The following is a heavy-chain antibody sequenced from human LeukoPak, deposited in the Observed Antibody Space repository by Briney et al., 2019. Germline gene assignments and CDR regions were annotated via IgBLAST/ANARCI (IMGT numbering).Heavy chain of an antibody. CDR2: ISYDGRYT. CDR3: AKAPYYDIRGGMDV. J-gene: IGHJ6*02. V-gene: IGHV3-30*18. CDR1: GFILNNYG. D-gene: IGHD3-9*01. Sequence: PGGSLRLSCAASGFILNNYGVHWVRQAPGKGLEWVAVISYDGRYTCYADSVKGRFTISRGHSENMVYLQMDSLRAEDTAMCYCAKAPYYDIRGGMDVWGQGTTVTVSS.